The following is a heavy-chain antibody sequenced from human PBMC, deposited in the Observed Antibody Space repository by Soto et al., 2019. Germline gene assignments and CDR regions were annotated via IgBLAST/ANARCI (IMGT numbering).Heavy chain of an antibody. J-gene: IGHJ5*02. CDR2: IYHSGST. D-gene: IGHD3-22*01. CDR3: ARQVRDSSGCYWFDP. CDR1: GYSISSGYY. Sequence: SETLSLTCAVSGYSISSGYYWGWIRQPPGKGLEWIGSIYHSGSTYYNPSRKSRVTISVDTSKNQFSLKLSSVTAADTAVYYWARQVRDSSGCYWFDPWGQGTLVTVSS. V-gene: IGHV4-38-2*01.